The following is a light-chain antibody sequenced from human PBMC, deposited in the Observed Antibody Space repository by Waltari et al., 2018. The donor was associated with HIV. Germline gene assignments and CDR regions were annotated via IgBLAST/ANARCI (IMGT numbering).Light chain of an antibody. J-gene: IGKJ3*01. V-gene: IGKV1-39*01. CDR2: GAS. CDR1: LSVSVY. CDR3: QQTHSYSPP. Sequence: DIQMTQSPSSLSASVGDRVTITCRASLSVSVYLTWYQQRPGKAPNLLILGASTLQVWVPSSFSGSGFGTDFTLAISSLQPDDLGPYYCQQTHSYSPPLGPGPNVHI.